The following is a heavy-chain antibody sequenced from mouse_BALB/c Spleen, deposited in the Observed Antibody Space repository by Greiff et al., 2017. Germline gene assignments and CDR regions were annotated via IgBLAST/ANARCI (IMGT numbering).Heavy chain of an antibody. CDR1: GFNIKDYY. CDR2: IDPENGDT. J-gene: IGHJ3*01. CDR3: NANYGSSPGLWFAY. D-gene: IGHD1-1*01. V-gene: IGHV14-4*02. Sequence: EVQLQESGAELVRSGASVKLSCTASGFNIKDYYMHWVKQRPEQGLEWIGWIDPENGDTEYAPKFQGKATMTADTSSNTAYLQLSSLTSEDTAVYYCNANYGSSPGLWFAYWGQGTLVTVSA.